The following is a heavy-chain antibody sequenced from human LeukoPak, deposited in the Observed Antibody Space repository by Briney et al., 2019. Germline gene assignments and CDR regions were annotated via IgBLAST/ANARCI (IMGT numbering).Heavy chain of an antibody. CDR2: IYSGGST. CDR1: WFTVSINY. CDR3: ARGGSYLSVFDI. Sequence: GGSLRLSCAASWFTVSINYMSWVRQAPGKGLEWVAIIYSGGSTFYAHSVKARFTISRDNSKNTPYLQMNSLSADDTAVYYYARGGSYLSVFDIWGQGTMVTVSS. V-gene: IGHV3-53*01. D-gene: IGHD1-26*01. J-gene: IGHJ3*02.